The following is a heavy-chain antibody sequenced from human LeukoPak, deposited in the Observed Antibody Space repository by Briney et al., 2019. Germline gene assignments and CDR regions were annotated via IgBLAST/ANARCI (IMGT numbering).Heavy chain of an antibody. V-gene: IGHV4-59*08. CDR2: IYYSGST. CDR3: ARPPTGGDAFDI. J-gene: IGHJ3*02. CDR1: GGSISSYY. Sequence: PSETLSLTCTVSGGSISSYYWSWIRQPPGKGLEWIGYIYYSGSTNYNPSLESRVTISVDTSKNQFSLKLSSVTAADTAVYYCARPPTGGDAFDIWGQGTMVTVSS. D-gene: IGHD7-27*01.